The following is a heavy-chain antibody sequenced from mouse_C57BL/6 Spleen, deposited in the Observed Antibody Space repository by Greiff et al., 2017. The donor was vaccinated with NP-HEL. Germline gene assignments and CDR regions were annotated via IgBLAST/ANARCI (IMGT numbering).Heavy chain of an antibody. D-gene: IGHD1-1*01. CDR2: IYPGDGDT. CDR3: ARVYGSKEGFDY. Sequence: VQLQQSGAELVKPGASVKISCKASGYAFSSYWMNWVKQRPGKGLEWIGQIYPGDGDTKYNGQIKGMATLTADKSSSTAYMQLSSLTSEDSAVYFCARVYGSKEGFDYWGQGTTLTVSS. V-gene: IGHV1-80*01. J-gene: IGHJ2*01. CDR1: GYAFSSYW.